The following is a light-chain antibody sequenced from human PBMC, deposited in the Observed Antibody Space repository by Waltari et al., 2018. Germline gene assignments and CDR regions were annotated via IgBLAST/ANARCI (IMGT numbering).Light chain of an antibody. CDR3: AAWDASLSAAV. CDR1: ISNIGRNT. Sequence: SVLTQPPSTSGTPGQRVTISCSGSISNIGRNTVHWYQQVPGTAPKLLIFSNIRRPSGVPDRFPGSKSGTSGSLAIGGLQSEDEADYYCAAWDASLSAAVFGGGTQLTVL. J-gene: IGLJ7*01. V-gene: IGLV1-44*01. CDR2: SNI.